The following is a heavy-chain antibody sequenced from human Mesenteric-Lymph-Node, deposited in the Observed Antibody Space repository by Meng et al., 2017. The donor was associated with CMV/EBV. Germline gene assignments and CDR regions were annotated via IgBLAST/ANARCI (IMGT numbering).Heavy chain of an antibody. D-gene: IGHD1-1*01. CDR1: GFTVSSHY. J-gene: IGHJ4*02. Sequence: GESLKISCAASGFTVSSHYMSWVRQAPGKGLEWVSVIYPVGTTNYADSVKGRFTISRDNSKNTLYLQMNSLRAEDTAVYYCARDPTGTSQIDYWGQGTLVTVSS. V-gene: IGHV3-53*01. CDR3: ARDPTGTSQIDY. CDR2: IYPVGTT.